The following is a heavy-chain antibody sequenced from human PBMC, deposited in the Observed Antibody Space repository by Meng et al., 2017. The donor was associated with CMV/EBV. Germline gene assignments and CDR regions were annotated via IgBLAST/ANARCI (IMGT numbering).Heavy chain of an antibody. V-gene: IGHV1-2*02. Sequence: ASVKVSCKASGYTFTGYYMHWVRQAPGQGLEWMGWINPNSGGTNYAQKFQGRVTMTRDTSISTAYMELSRLRSDDTAVYYCARDSVERSVAGTSYYYYGMDVWGQGTTVTVSS. J-gene: IGHJ6*02. CDR1: GYTFTGYY. D-gene: IGHD6-19*01. CDR2: INPNSGGT. CDR3: ARDSVERSVAGTSYYYYGMDV.